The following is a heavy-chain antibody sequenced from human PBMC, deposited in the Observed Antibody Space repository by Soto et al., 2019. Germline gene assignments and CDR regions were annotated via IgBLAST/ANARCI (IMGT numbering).Heavy chain of an antibody. Sequence: GGFLRLSCAASGFTFSSYAMSWVRQAPGKGLEWVSAISGSGGSTYYADSVKGRFTISRDNSKNTLYLQMNSLRAEDTAVCYCAKVLSKRVITYAFDIWGQGTMVTVSS. V-gene: IGHV3-23*01. CDR3: AKVLSKRVITYAFDI. D-gene: IGHD3-22*01. J-gene: IGHJ3*02. CDR1: GFTFSSYA. CDR2: ISGSGGST.